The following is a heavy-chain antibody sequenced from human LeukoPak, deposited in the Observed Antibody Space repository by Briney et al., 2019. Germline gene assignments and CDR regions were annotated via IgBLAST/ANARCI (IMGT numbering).Heavy chain of an antibody. CDR3: ARGYDYGDYVVDY. V-gene: IGHV3-21*01. CDR1: GFTFSSYS. CDR2: ISSSSSYI. D-gene: IGHD4-17*01. J-gene: IGHJ4*02. Sequence: GGSLRLSCAASGFTFSSYSMNWVRQAPGKGLEWVSSISSSSSYIYYADSVKGRFTISRDNAKNSLYLQMNSLRAEDTAVYYCARGYDYGDYVVDYWGQGTLVTVPS.